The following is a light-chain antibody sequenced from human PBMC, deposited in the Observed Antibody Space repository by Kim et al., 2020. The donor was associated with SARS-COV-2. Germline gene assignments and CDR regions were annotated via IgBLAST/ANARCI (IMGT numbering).Light chain of an antibody. Sequence: LSPGERATLSCRASQSVTGNYIAWYQQKPGQTPRLLLYGPSSRAPGVPDRFSASGSGPDFALTISRLEPEDFAVYYCQLYGNSPTFGPGTKVDIK. CDR3: QLYGNSPT. V-gene: IGKV3-20*01. CDR2: GPS. CDR1: QSVTGNY. J-gene: IGKJ3*01.